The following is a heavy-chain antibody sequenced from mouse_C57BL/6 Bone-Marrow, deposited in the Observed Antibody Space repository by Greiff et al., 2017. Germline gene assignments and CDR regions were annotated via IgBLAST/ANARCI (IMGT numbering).Heavy chain of an antibody. Sequence: QVQLLQSGADLAKPGASVKLSCKASGYTFTSYWMHWVKQRPGQGLEWIGYINPSSGDTKYNQKFKDKATLTADKSSSTAYMQLSSLKYEDSAVDYCASDGYCIYDYAMDYWGQGTSVTVSA. J-gene: IGHJ4*01. V-gene: IGHV1-7*01. CDR2: INPSSGDT. CDR1: GYTFTSYW. CDR3: ASDGYCIYDYAMDY. D-gene: IGHD2-3*01.